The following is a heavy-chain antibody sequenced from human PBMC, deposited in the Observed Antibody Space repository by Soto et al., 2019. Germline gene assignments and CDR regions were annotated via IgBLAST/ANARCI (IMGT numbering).Heavy chain of an antibody. CDR3: ARGAGYCSGGSCNYYYYYMDV. D-gene: IGHD2-15*01. CDR1: GFTFSSYS. J-gene: IGHJ6*03. V-gene: IGHV3-48*01. CDR2: ISSSSSTI. Sequence: PGGSLRLSCAASGFTFSSYSMNWVRQAPGKGLEWVSYISSSSSTIYYADSVKGRFTISRDNAKNSLYLQMNSLRAEDTAVYYCARGAGYCSGGSCNYYYYYMDVWGKGTTVTVSS.